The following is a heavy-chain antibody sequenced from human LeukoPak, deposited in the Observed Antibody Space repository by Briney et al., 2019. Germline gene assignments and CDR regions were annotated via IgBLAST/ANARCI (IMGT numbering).Heavy chain of an antibody. CDR2: IIPIFGTA. CDR3: AREQTAMVAKYYYCMDV. Sequence: SVKVSCKASGGTFSSYAISWVRQAPGQGLEWMGGIIPIFGTANYAQKFQGRVTITADESTSTAYMELSSLRSEDTAVYYCAREQTAMVAKYYYCMDVWGQGTTVTVSS. J-gene: IGHJ6*02. D-gene: IGHD5-18*01. CDR1: GGTFSSYA. V-gene: IGHV1-69*13.